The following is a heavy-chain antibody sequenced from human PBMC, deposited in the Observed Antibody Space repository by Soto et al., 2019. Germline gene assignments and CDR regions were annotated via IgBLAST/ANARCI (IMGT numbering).Heavy chain of an antibody. J-gene: IGHJ4*02. CDR1: GFTFSDYY. CDR3: ARDLRAYAAGGGTSYFDY. V-gene: IGHV3-11*05. CDR2: ISSSSSYT. D-gene: IGHD5-12*01. Sequence: QVQLVESGGGLVKPGGSLRLSCAASGFTFSDYYMSWIRQAPGKGLEWVSYISSSSSYTNYADSVKGRFTISRDNAKNSLYLQMNSLRAEDTAVYYCARDLRAYAAGGGTSYFDYWGQGTLVTVSS.